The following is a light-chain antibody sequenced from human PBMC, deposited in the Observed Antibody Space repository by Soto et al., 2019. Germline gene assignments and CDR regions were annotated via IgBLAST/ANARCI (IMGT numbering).Light chain of an antibody. J-gene: IGKJ1*01. CDR2: AAS. CDR1: PTISNY. Sequence: DIPVTQSPSSLSASVGDRVTITCRTGPTISNYLAWYQQKPGKVPKLLIYAASTLQSGVPSRFSGSASGTEFTLTISSLQPEDVATYYCQKYNSAPWTFGQGTKVEIK. CDR3: QKYNSAPWT. V-gene: IGKV1-27*01.